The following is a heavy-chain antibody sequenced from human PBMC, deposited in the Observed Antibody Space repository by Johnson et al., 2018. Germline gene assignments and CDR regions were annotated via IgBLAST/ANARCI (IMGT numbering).Heavy chain of an antibody. CDR3: ARQLGYCSSTSCYHAFDI. CDR2: ISFDGSNK. Sequence: VQLVESGGGVVQPGRSLRLSCAASGFTFSSYGMHWVRQAPGKGLEWVAVISFDGSNKHYADSVEGRFIISRDNSKNTLYLQMNSLRAEDTALYHCARQLGYCSSTSCYHAFDIWGQGTMVTVSS. CDR1: GFTFSSYG. V-gene: IGHV3-30*03. J-gene: IGHJ3*02. D-gene: IGHD2-2*01.